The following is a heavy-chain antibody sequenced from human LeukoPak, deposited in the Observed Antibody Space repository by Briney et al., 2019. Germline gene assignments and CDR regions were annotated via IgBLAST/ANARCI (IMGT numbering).Heavy chain of an antibody. V-gene: IGHV3-30*18. CDR2: ISYNGGNQ. J-gene: IGHJ4*02. Sequence: PGGSLRLSCEASGFTFWNYGVHWVRQAPGKGLEWVSLISYNGGNQYYADSVKGRFTISRDNSKNTLYLQMNSLRAEDTAVYYCAKDPNIGYGDYVSFDYWGQGTLVTVSS. D-gene: IGHD4-17*01. CDR3: AKDPNIGYGDYVSFDY. CDR1: GFTFWNYG.